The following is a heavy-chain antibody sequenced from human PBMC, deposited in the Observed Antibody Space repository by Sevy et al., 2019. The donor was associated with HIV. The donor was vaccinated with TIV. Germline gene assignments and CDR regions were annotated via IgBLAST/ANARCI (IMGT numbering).Heavy chain of an antibody. CDR2: IYYRGST. J-gene: IGHJ4*02. CDR1: GGSISTGGYY. CDR3: ASSLWDFAFDL. D-gene: IGHD3-16*01. Sequence: SETLSLTCTVSGGSISTGGYYWSWIRQHPGKGLEWIGYIYYRGSTSYNPSLQSRVTLSVDTSKNQFSLRLSSVTAADSAVYYCASSLWDFAFDLWGQGTLVTVSS. V-gene: IGHV4-31*03.